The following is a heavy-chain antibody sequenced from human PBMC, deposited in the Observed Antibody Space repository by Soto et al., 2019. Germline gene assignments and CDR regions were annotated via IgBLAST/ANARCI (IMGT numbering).Heavy chain of an antibody. D-gene: IGHD3-22*01. CDR2: IWYDGSNK. V-gene: IGHV3-33*01. Sequence: QVQLVESGGGVVQPGRSLRLSCAASGFTFSSYGMHWVRQAPGKGLEWVAVIWYDGSNKYYADSVKGRFTISRDNSKXXXXXQXXSLRAEDTAVYYCARDWSAYDSSGYGDAFDIWGQGTMVTVSS. J-gene: IGHJ3*02. CDR1: GFTFSSYG. CDR3: ARDWSAYDSSGYGDAFDI.